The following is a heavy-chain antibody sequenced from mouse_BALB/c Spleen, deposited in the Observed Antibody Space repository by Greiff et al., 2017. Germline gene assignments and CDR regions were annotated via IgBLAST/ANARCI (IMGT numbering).Heavy chain of an antibody. CDR3: ARDGKDYAMDY. V-gene: IGHV1S22*01. CDR2: IYPGSGST. J-gene: IGHJ4*01. Sequence: LQQPGSELVRPGASVKLSCKASGYTFTSYWMHWVKQRHGQGLEWIGNIYPGSGSTNYDEKFKSKGTLTVDTSSSTAYMHLSSLTSEDSAVYYCARDGKDYAMDYWGQGTSVTVSS. CDR1: GYTFTSYW.